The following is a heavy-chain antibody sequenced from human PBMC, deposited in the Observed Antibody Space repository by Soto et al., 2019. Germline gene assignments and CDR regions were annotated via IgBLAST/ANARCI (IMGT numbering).Heavy chain of an antibody. J-gene: IGHJ3*02. D-gene: IGHD2-15*01. CDR2: IYPGDSDT. CDR1: GYTFTSYS. CDR3: ARHPKLSDAFDI. V-gene: IGHV5-51*01. Sequence: XESLKLSWRCSGYTFTSYSIGLVLQMPGKGLEWMGIIYPGDSDTRYSPSFQGQVTISADKSISTAYLQWSSLKASDTAMYYCARHPKLSDAFDIWGQGTMVTVSS.